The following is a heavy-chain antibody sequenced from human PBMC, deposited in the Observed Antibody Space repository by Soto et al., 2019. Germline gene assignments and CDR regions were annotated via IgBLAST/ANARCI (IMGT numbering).Heavy chain of an antibody. CDR3: TTAPYIWGSYLSNF. D-gene: IGHD3-16*02. CDR2: IKSKTDGGTT. Sequence: SGGSLRLSCAASGFTFSNAWMSWVRQAPGKGLEWIGCIKSKTDGGTTDYAAPVKGRFTISRDDSKNTLYLQMNSLKTEDTAVYYCTTAPYIWGSYLSNFWGQGTLVTVSS. J-gene: IGHJ4*02. V-gene: IGHV3-15*01. CDR1: GFTFSNAW.